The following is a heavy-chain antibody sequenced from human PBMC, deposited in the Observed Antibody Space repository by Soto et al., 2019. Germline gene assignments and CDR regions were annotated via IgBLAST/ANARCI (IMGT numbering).Heavy chain of an antibody. CDR2: ISSSSSYI. V-gene: IGHV3-21*01. CDR3: ARDLGSSAPYYFDY. Sequence: GGSLRLSCAASGFTFSSYSMNWVRQAPGKGLEWVSSISSSSSYIYYADSVKGRFTISRDNAKNSLYLQMNSLRAEDTAVLYCARDLGSSAPYYFDYWGQGTLVTVSS. J-gene: IGHJ4*02. D-gene: IGHD6-6*01. CDR1: GFTFSSYS.